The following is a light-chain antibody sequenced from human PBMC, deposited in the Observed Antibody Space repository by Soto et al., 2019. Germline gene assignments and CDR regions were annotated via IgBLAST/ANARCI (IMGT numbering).Light chain of an antibody. CDR3: QQYNNWPLT. J-gene: IGKJ1*01. CDR2: GAS. V-gene: IGKV3D-15*01. Sequence: EIVMTQSPATLSVSPGERASLSCRASQSVSGNLAWYQQKPGQAPRLLMYGASTRATGISARFSGSGSGTEFTLTISSLQSEDFAVYYCQQYNNWPLTFGQGTKVEIK. CDR1: QSVSGN.